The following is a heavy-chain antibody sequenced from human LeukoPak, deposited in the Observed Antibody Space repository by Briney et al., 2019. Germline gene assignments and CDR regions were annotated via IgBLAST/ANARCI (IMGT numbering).Heavy chain of an antibody. J-gene: IGHJ4*02. V-gene: IGHV3-7*01. D-gene: IGHD3-22*01. CDR1: GYTFSSYW. CDR2: IKQDGSEE. CDR3: AREYDSSGYPFDD. Sequence: GGSLRLSCADSGYTFSSYWMSWVRQAPGKGLEWVANIKQDGSEEYYVDSVKGRFTISRDNAKNSLYLQMNSLRAEDTAVYYCAREYDSSGYPFDDWGQGTLVTVSS.